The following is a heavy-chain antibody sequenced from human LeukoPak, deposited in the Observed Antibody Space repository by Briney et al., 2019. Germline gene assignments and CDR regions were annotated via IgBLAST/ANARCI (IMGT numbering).Heavy chain of an antibody. V-gene: IGHV3-23*01. Sequence: GGSLRLSCAASGFTFSSYWMSWVAQAPGKGLEWVSAISGSGGSTYYADSVKGRFTISRDNPKNTLYLQMNSLRAEDTAVYYCAKDLDDSSGYLDYWGQGTLVTVSS. D-gene: IGHD3-22*01. J-gene: IGHJ4*02. CDR2: ISGSGGST. CDR1: GFTFSSYW. CDR3: AKDLDDSSGYLDY.